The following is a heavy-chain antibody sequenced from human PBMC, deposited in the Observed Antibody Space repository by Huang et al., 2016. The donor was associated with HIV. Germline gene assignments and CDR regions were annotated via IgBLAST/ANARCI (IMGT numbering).Heavy chain of an antibody. Sequence: EVQLVESGGGLVKPGGSLRLSCAASGFTFRNAWISWVRQDPGRGLEWVGRIKSKTDGGTTDYAAPVKGRFTISRDDSKNTLYLQMNSLRTEDTAVYYCTTGYRAHFDYWGQGTLVTVSS. CDR2: IKSKTDGGTT. CDR1: GFTFRNAW. D-gene: IGHD5-18*01. J-gene: IGHJ4*02. CDR3: TTGYRAHFDY. V-gene: IGHV3-15*01.